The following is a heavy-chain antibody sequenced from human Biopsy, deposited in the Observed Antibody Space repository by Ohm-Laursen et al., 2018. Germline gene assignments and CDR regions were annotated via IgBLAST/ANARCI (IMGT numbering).Heavy chain of an antibody. Sequence: SETLSLTCAVYGESFNGYYWSWIRQTPGKGLEWIGEINHSGRTNYNPSLKSRVTISVDTSKNQFSLKVRSVTAADTAVYYCVRGVDCYDPYHYYALDVWGQGTTVTVS. D-gene: IGHD2-21*01. V-gene: IGHV4-34*01. CDR2: INHSGRT. CDR3: VRGVDCYDPYHYYALDV. J-gene: IGHJ6*02. CDR1: GESFNGYY.